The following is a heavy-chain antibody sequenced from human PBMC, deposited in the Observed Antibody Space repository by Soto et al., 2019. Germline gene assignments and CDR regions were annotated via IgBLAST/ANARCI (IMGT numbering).Heavy chain of an antibody. D-gene: IGHD6-13*01. Sequence: QVQLVESGGGVVQPGGSLRLSCAASGFTFSVYGMHWVRQAPGKGLEWVAFISFDGIEKYYADSVKGRFTISRDTSINTLYLQMHTLGADDTGVYYCAAASGAYSSSVYCPSWGQGTLVTVSS. CDR1: GFTFSVYG. CDR3: AAASGAYSSSVYCPS. CDR2: ISFDGIEK. V-gene: IGHV3-30*02. J-gene: IGHJ5*02.